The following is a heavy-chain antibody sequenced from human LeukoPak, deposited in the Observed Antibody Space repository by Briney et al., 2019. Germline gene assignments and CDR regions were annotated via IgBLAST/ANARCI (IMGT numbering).Heavy chain of an antibody. CDR2: INPNSGGT. CDR1: GYSFTGHY. Sequence: ASVTVSFKASGYSFTGHYMHWVRQASGQGGEWMGWINPNSGGTNYAQKFQGRVTMTRDTSISTAYMELSRLRSDDTAVYYCARDRRILGWFDPWGQGTLVTVSS. J-gene: IGHJ5*02. D-gene: IGHD2-15*01. CDR3: ARDRRILGWFDP. V-gene: IGHV1-2*02.